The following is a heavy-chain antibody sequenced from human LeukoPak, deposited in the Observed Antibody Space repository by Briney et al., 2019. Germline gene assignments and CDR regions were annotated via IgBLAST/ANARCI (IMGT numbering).Heavy chain of an antibody. J-gene: IGHJ6*03. Sequence: SETLSLTCAVSGGSISRYYWSWVRQPPGKGLEWIGYIYYSGSTNYNPSLKSRVTISADTSKNQFSLKLSSVTAADTAVYYCARGWSGSYYYYYMDVWGKGTTVTASS. CDR3: ARGWSGSYYYYYMDV. V-gene: IGHV4-59*01. CDR2: IYYSGST. D-gene: IGHD3-3*01. CDR1: GGSISRYY.